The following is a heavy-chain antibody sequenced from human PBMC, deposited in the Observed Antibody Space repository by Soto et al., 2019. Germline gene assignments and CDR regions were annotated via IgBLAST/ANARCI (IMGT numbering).Heavy chain of an antibody. CDR2: FVPMFGSA. Sequence: QVQLVQSGAEVKNPGSSVKVSCKPSGTTFESFTFNWVRQAPGQGLEWMGGFVPMFGSASIAQRFQGRLKITADASTGTGYMELSDLRSEDSAIYYCAREDDTTGHYSWFDPWGPGTLVTVSS. J-gene: IGHJ5*02. D-gene: IGHD3-9*01. CDR3: AREDDTTGHYSWFDP. CDR1: GTTFESFT. V-gene: IGHV1-69*12.